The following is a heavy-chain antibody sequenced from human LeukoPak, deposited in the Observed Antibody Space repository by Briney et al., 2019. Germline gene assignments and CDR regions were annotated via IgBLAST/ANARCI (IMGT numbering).Heavy chain of an antibody. CDR3: AKSEDYYDSSGYRRAEYYYYGMDV. CDR2: ISYDGSNK. CDR1: GFTFSSYG. D-gene: IGHD3-22*01. J-gene: IGHJ6*02. Sequence: PGRSLRLSCAVSGFTFSSYGMHWVRQAPGKGLEWVAVISYDGSNKYYADSVKGRFTISRDNSKNTLYLQMNSLRAEDTAVYYCAKSEDYYDSSGYRRAEYYYYGMDVWGQGTTVTVSS. V-gene: IGHV3-30*18.